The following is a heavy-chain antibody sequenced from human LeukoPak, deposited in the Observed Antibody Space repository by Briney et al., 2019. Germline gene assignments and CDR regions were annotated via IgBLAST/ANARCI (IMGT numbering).Heavy chain of an antibody. V-gene: IGHV4-34*01. D-gene: IGHD3-22*01. CDR3: ARVGIYYDSSGYSWPHWFDP. Sequence: SETLSLTCAVYGGSFSGYYWSWIRQPPGKGLEWIGEINHSGSTNYNPSLKSRVTMSLDTSKNQFSLKLRSVTAADTAVYYCARVGIYYDSSGYSWPHWFDPWGQGTLVTVSS. CDR2: INHSGST. CDR1: GGSFSGYY. J-gene: IGHJ5*02.